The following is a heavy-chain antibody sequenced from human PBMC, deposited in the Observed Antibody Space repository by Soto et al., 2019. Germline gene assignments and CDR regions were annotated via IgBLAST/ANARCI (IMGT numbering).Heavy chain of an antibody. CDR2: IYWDDDE. CDR3: GHRRLNF. V-gene: IGHV2-5*02. J-gene: IGHJ6*02. D-gene: IGHD1-7*01. Sequence: SGPTRVNPTPTLTLTCAFSGFSLSASGVGVGWIRQPPGKALEWLALIYWDDDERYSSSLKTRLTITMDTSTNQVVLTTTKMHPVDTATYYCGHRRLNFWGQGTTVTVSS. CDR1: GFSLSASGVG.